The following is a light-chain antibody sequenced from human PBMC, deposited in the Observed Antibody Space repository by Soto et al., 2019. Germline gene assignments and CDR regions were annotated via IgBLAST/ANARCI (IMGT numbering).Light chain of an antibody. V-gene: IGKV1-5*03. J-gene: IGKJ1*01. CDR1: QTISTW. CDR2: KAS. CDR3: QHYNSYSEA. Sequence: DIQVTQSPPTLSASVGGRVTITCRASQTISTWMAWYQQKPGKAPRLLIYKASTLEIGAPSRFSGSGSGTEFTLTISSLQPDDFATYYCQHYNSYSEAFGQGTKVDIK.